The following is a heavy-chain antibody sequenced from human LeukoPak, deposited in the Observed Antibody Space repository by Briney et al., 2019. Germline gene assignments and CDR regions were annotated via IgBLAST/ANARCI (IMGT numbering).Heavy chain of an antibody. CDR1: GGSISSYY. J-gene: IGHJ4*02. CDR3: ARVGYCSGGSCSFFNDG. CDR2: IYTSGST. Sequence: SETLSLTCTVSGGSISSYYWSWIRQPAGKGLEWIGRIYTSGSTNYNPSLKSRVTMSVDTSKNQFSLKLSSVTAADTAVYYCARVGYCSGGSCSFFNDGWGQGTLVTVSS. D-gene: IGHD2-15*01. V-gene: IGHV4-4*07.